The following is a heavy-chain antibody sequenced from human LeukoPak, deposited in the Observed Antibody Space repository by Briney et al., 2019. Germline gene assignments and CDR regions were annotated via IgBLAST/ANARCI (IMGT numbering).Heavy chain of an antibody. CDR2: IRGRSDTT. CDR1: GFTFTMFS. J-gene: IGHJ4*02. D-gene: IGHD3-9*01. CDR3: AKDPNYDILTGMDY. Sequence: PGGSLRLSCAASGFTFTMFSMNWLRQAPGKGLEWIAFIRGRSDTTYYADSVQGRFTISRDNSKNTLYLQMNSLRAEDTAVYYCAKDPNYDILTGMDYWGQGTLVTVSS. V-gene: IGHV3-48*01.